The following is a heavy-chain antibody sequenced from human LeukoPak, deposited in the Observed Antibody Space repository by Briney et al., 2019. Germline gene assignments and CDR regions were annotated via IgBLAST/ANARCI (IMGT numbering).Heavy chain of an antibody. CDR2: ITKTSTSM. CDR1: GFIFSNFR. Sequence: GGSLRLSRVASGFIFSNFRMDWVRQAPGKGLEWISYITKTSTSMYYADSVKGRFTISRDNGKNSLFLQMNSLRDADTAVYYCARGYDSGYYPPHLDYWGQGTLVTVSS. V-gene: IGHV3-48*02. D-gene: IGHD3-22*01. CDR3: ARGYDSGYYPPHLDY. J-gene: IGHJ4*02.